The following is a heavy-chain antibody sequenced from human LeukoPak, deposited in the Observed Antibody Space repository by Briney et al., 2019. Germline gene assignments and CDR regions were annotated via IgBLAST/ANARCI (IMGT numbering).Heavy chain of an antibody. J-gene: IGHJ4*02. CDR2: IIPIFCTA. V-gene: IGHV1-69*13. D-gene: IGHD3-22*01. Sequence: EASVKVSCKASGGTFSSYAISWVRQAPGQGLEWMGGIIPIFCTANYAQKFQGRVTITADESTSTAYMELSSLRSEDTAVYYCARDPEYYYDSSGYYQDDYWGQGTLVTVSS. CDR1: GGTFSSYA. CDR3: ARDPEYYYDSSGYYQDDY.